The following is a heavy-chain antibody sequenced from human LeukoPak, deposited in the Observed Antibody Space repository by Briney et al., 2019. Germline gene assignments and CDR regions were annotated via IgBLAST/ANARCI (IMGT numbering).Heavy chain of an antibody. CDR2: ISAYNGHT. CDR3: ASSLWFGDSTDY. D-gene: IGHD3-10*01. CDR1: GYTFTSYG. J-gene: IGHJ4*02. V-gene: IGHV1-18*01. Sequence: ASVKVSCKASGYTFTSYGISWVRQAPGQGLEWMGWISAYNGHTNYAAKLQGRVTMTTDISTNTAYMELRSLRSDDTAVYYCASSLWFGDSTDYWGQGTLVTVSS.